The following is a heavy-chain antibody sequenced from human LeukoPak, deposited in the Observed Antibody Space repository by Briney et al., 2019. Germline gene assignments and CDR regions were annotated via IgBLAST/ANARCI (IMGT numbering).Heavy chain of an antibody. CDR3: ARGAFSGGSCYSPVCYFDY. V-gene: IGHV1-2*02. D-gene: IGHD2-15*01. CDR2: INPNSGGT. CDR1: GYTFTGYY. J-gene: IGHJ4*02. Sequence: GASVKVSCKASGYTFTGYYMHWVRQAPGQGLEWMGWINPNSGGTNYAQKFQGRVTMTRDMSISTAYMELSRLRSDDTAVYYCARGAFSGGSCYSPVCYFDYWGQGTLVTVSS.